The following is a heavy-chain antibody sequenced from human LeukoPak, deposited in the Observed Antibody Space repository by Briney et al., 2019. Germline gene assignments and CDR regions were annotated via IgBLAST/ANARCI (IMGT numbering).Heavy chain of an antibody. V-gene: IGHV4-39*07. CDR2: MYSRGST. Sequence: PSETLSLTCTVSGGSISTTSYCWGWIRQSPGMGLECLGYMYSRGSTFDNPSLKSRVTISVDISKNQFSLRLTSMTAADTAIYYCARGHGGTTDNFDYWGQGTLVTVSS. CDR1: GGSISTTSYC. D-gene: IGHD4-17*01. CDR3: ARGHGGTTDNFDY. J-gene: IGHJ4*02.